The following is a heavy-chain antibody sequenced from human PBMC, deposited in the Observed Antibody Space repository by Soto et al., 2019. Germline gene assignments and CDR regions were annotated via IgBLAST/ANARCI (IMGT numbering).Heavy chain of an antibody. CDR1: GGSISTSNW. CDR3: ARTSTSGTRFDY. J-gene: IGHJ4*02. CDR2: VYHSGST. D-gene: IGHD1-1*01. Sequence: QVQLQESGPGLVKPSGTLSLTCAVSGGSISTSNWWRWVRQPPGKGLEWIGEVYHSGSTHYNPSFKSRVAMSVDKSKNQFSLKLNSVTAADTALYYCARTSTSGTRFDYWGQGSLVTVSS. V-gene: IGHV4-4*02.